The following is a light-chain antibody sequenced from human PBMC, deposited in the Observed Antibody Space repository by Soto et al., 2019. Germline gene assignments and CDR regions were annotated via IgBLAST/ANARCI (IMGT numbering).Light chain of an antibody. V-gene: IGKV3-15*01. CDR3: QQYNNRPYT. J-gene: IGKJ2*01. CDR2: GTS. Sequence: EIVLTQSPATLSLSPGEGATLSCRASQTLTTDYLAWYQQKPGQAPRLLIYGTSTRATGIPARFSGSGSGTEFTLTVSSLQSGDFAVYYCQQYNNRPYTFGQGTRLESK. CDR1: QTLTTD.